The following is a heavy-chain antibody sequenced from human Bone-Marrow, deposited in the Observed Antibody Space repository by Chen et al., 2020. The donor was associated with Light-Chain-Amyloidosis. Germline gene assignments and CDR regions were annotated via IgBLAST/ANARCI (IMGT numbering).Heavy chain of an antibody. V-gene: IGHV3-23*04. D-gene: IGHD3-9*01. J-gene: IGHJ3*02. CDR2: MSGSGGSR. CDR1: GFAFSSKA. Sequence: EVQWVGSGGGLLQRGGSRRLPVAASGFAFSSKAWSGVRRAPGRGLEWVSTMSGSGGSRYYGDSVKGRLTISRDNSKNALFLQMNSLRAEDTAVYYCAKDISYDDILPGYPADAFDIWGQGTMVTVSS. CDR3: AKDISYDDILPGYPADAFDI.